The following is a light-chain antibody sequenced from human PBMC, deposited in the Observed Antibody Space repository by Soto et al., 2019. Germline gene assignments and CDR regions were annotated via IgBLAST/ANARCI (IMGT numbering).Light chain of an antibody. CDR1: GSTIGSNT. CDR2: XXD. Sequence: QSVLTQPPSASGPPGQXVTISXSGSGSTIGSNTVDWYQQLPGTAPKLLIXXXDQRPLGVPDRFSVSRSGTSASLAISGLQPDDEGIYYCAVWGNNLNGPGVFGGGTKLTVL. J-gene: IGLJ3*02. CDR3: AVWGNNLNGPGV. V-gene: IGLV1-44*01.